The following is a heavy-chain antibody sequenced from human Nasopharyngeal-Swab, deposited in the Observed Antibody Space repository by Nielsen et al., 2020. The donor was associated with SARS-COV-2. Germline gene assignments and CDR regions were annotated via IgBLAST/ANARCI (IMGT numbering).Heavy chain of an antibody. Sequence: GGSLRLSCAASGFTFSSYAMSWVRQAPGKGLEWVSAISGSGGSTYYADSVKGRFTTSRDNSKNTLYLQMNSLRAEDTAVYYCAKDYYDSSGYHPDAFDIWGQGTMVTVSS. V-gene: IGHV3-23*01. J-gene: IGHJ3*02. CDR1: GFTFSSYA. CDR2: ISGSGGST. D-gene: IGHD3-22*01. CDR3: AKDYYDSSGYHPDAFDI.